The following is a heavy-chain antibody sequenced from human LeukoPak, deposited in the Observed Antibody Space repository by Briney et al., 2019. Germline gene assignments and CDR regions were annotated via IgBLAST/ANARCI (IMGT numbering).Heavy chain of an antibody. V-gene: IGHV4-31*03. Sequence: SETLSLTCTVSGASISSGNFHWSWIRQHPGKSLEWIGYIHHSGATYYNPPLKSRFTISVDTSKNQFSLKLSSVTAADTAVYFCARYDFTFDYWGQGTLVTVSS. J-gene: IGHJ4*02. CDR2: IHHSGAT. CDR3: ARYDFTFDY. CDR1: GASISSGNFH. D-gene: IGHD3-3*01.